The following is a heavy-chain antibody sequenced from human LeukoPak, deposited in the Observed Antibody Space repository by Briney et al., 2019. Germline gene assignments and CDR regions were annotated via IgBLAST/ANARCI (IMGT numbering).Heavy chain of an antibody. CDR1: GFTISTYW. V-gene: IGHV3-7*03. J-gene: IGHJ5*02. CDR3: AKAPYGSGSNNWFDP. CDR2: IKQYGGET. Sequence: QSGGSLRLSCAASGFTISTYWMTWVRQAPGKGLEWVATIKQYGGETHYVDSVKGRFTISGDNAKNTLYLQMNSLRAEDTAVYYCAKAPYGSGSNNWFDPWGQGTLVTVSS. D-gene: IGHD3-10*01.